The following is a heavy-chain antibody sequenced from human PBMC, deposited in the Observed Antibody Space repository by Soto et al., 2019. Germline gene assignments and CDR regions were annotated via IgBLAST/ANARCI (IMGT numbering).Heavy chain of an antibody. J-gene: IGHJ5*02. D-gene: IGHD3-22*01. CDR3: ARVGPWVPYYYDSSPYTFENWFAP. V-gene: IGHV4-34*01. CDR1: GASLSDNY. Sequence: SETLSLTCAVYGASLSDNYCNWLRQPPGKGLEWIGEINHSGNTNYNPSLRSRVTISIDTSKNQLSLNLRSVSAADTAVYYCARVGPWVPYYYDSSPYTFENWFAPWGQGTLVTVSS. CDR2: INHSGNT.